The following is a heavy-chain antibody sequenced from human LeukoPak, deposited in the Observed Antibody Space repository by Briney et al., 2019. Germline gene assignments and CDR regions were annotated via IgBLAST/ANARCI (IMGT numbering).Heavy chain of an antibody. CDR2: IIPIFGTA. CDR1: GGTFSSYA. V-gene: IGHV1-69*06. Sequence: SVKVSCKASGGTFSSYAISWVRQAPGQGLEWMGGIIPIFGTANYAQKFQGRVTITADKSTSTVYMELSSLRSEDTAVYSCARVRYCTSTSCPDFDCWGQGTLVTVSS. D-gene: IGHD2-2*01. J-gene: IGHJ4*02. CDR3: ARVRYCTSTSCPDFDC.